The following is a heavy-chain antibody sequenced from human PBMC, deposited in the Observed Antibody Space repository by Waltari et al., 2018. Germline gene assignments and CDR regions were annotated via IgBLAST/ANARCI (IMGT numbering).Heavy chain of an antibody. Sequence: QVQLQESGPGLEKPSETLSITCAVSGYSISRGYYWGWIRQPPGKGLEWIGRIYHSGSTYYNPALKSRVTISVDTSKNQFSLKLSSVTAADTAVYYCARLLNGAFDFWGQGTMVTVSS. D-gene: IGHD2-8*01. J-gene: IGHJ3*01. CDR3: ARLLNGAFDF. CDR1: GYSISRGYY. V-gene: IGHV4-38-2*01. CDR2: IYHSGST.